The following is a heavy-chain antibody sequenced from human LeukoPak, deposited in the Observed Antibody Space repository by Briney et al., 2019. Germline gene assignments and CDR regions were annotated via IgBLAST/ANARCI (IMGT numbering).Heavy chain of an antibody. CDR1: GGSISSSSYY. D-gene: IGHD5-24*01. V-gene: IGHV4-61*02. Sequence: PSETLSLTCTVSGGSISSSSYYWSWIRQPAGKGLEWIGRIYTSGSTNYNPSLKSRVTMSVDTSKDQFSLKLSSVTAADTAVYYCARAVGDGYNPLDYWGQGTLVTVSS. CDR2: IYTSGST. J-gene: IGHJ4*02. CDR3: ARAVGDGYNPLDY.